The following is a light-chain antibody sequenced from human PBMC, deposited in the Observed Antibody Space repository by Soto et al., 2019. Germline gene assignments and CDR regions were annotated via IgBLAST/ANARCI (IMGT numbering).Light chain of an antibody. J-gene: IGKJ4*01. CDR2: AAS. V-gene: IGKV1-8*01. CDR3: QQYYSYPPIT. Sequence: AIRMTQSPSSFSASTGDRVTITCRASQGISSYLAWYQQKPGKAPKLLIYAASTLQSGVPSRFSASGSETDFTLTIICLQSQHFATYYCQQYYSYPPITFGGGTKVDIK. CDR1: QGISSY.